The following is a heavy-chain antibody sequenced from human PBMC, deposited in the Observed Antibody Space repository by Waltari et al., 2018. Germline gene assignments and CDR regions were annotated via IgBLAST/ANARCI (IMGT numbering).Heavy chain of an antibody. D-gene: IGHD3-3*01. CDR2: IYSGGRT. V-gene: IGHV3-53*01. CDR1: GFTASRNY. J-gene: IGHJ5*02. Sequence: EVQLVVSGGGLIQPGGSLRRSCPASGFTASRNYMSRVSPAPGKGLDWVSVIYSGGRTYYADSVKGRFTISRDNSKNTLYLQMNSLRAEDTAVYYCARVRYAWNFDFWSGAYNWFDPWGQGTLVTVSS. CDR3: ARVRYAWNFDFWSGAYNWFDP.